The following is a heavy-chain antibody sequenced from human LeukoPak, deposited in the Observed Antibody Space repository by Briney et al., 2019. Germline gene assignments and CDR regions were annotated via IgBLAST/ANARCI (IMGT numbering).Heavy chain of an antibody. CDR1: GGSISSYY. Sequence: SETLSLTCTVSGGSISSYYWSWIRQPPGKGLERIGYIYYSGSTNYNPSLKSRVTISVDTSKNQFSLKLSSVTAADTAVYYCARGYSGYDRDWFDPWGQGTLVTVSS. V-gene: IGHV4-59*01. CDR3: ARGYSGYDRDWFDP. CDR2: IYYSGST. D-gene: IGHD5-12*01. J-gene: IGHJ5*02.